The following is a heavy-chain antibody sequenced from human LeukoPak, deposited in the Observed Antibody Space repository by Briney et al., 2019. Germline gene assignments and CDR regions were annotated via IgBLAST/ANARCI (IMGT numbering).Heavy chain of an antibody. D-gene: IGHD2-15*01. V-gene: IGHV3-21*01. CDR3: ARGVFYSYFDY. CDR1: GFTFSSYS. J-gene: IGHJ4*02. Sequence: GGSLRLSCAASGFTFSSYSMNWVRQAPGKGLEWVSSISSSSSYKYYADSVKGRFTISRDNAKNSLYLQMNSLRAEDTAVYYCARGVFYSYFDYWGQGTLVTVSS. CDR2: ISSSSSYK.